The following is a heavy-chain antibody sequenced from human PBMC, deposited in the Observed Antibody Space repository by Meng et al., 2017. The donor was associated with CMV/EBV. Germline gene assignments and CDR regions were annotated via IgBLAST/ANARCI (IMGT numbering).Heavy chain of an antibody. CDR2: IKQDGSEK. CDR3: AKDAVVPAAFDP. Sequence: GGSLRLSCAASGFTFSSYWMSWVRQAPGKGLEWVANIKQDGSEKYYVDSVKGRFTISRDNAKNSLYLQMNGLRAEDTAVYYCAKDAVVPAAFDPWGQGTLVTVSS. CDR1: GFTFSSYW. D-gene: IGHD2-2*01. J-gene: IGHJ5*02. V-gene: IGHV3-7*04.